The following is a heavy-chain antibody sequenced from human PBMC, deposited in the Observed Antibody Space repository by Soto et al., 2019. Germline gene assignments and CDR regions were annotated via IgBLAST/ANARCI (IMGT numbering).Heavy chain of an antibody. CDR3: AREGREYTYALVDY. Sequence: QVQLVQSGAAVRKPGASVKVSCKTSGYTFSSYGINWVRQAPGQGLEGMGWISGYNGNTKYAQKLQGRVTMTTDTATSTAYMELRSLRSDDTAVYYCAREGREYTYALVDYWGQGTLVTVSS. D-gene: IGHD5-18*01. J-gene: IGHJ4*02. CDR2: ISGYNGNT. CDR1: GYTFSSYG. V-gene: IGHV1-18*01.